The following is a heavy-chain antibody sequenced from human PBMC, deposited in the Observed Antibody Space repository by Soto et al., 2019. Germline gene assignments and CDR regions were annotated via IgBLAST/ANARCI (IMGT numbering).Heavy chain of an antibody. CDR2: INPNGGST. CDR3: ARSLLQGDF. CDR1: GYTFIHYY. Sequence: VQLEQSGAEVKKPGASVKVSCKASGYTFIHYYIHWVRQAPGQGLEWMAIINPNGGSTNYAQKFRGRVTVTSDTSTTTVSMELNSLGSDDTAVFFCARSLLQGDFWGQGTLVTVSS. V-gene: IGHV1-46*01. D-gene: IGHD2-21*01. J-gene: IGHJ4*02.